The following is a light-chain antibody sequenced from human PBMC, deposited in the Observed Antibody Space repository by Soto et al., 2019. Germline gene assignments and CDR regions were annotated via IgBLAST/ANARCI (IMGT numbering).Light chain of an antibody. V-gene: IGKV3-15*01. J-gene: IGKJ1*01. CDR3: QQYNNWPQT. CDR2: GAS. CDR1: QTINNN. Sequence: EIVMTQAPATLSVSPGERATLPCRASQTINNNVAWYQLKDGQVPRLLIYGASTRAADVPARFSGGGSGTEFTLTISSLQSEDFAEYHCQQYNNWPQTFGQGTKVDIK.